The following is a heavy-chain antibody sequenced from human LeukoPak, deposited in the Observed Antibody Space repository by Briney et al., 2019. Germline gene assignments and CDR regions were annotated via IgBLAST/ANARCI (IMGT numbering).Heavy chain of an antibody. Sequence: GGSLRLSCAASGFTFSSYAMSWVRQAPGKGLERVSAISGSGGSTYYADSVKGRFTISRDNSKNTLYLQMNSLRAEDTAVYYCAKSMDILTGYLWSLDYWGQGTLVTVSS. D-gene: IGHD3-9*01. CDR1: GFTFSSYA. V-gene: IGHV3-23*01. CDR2: ISGSGGST. CDR3: AKSMDILTGYLWSLDY. J-gene: IGHJ4*02.